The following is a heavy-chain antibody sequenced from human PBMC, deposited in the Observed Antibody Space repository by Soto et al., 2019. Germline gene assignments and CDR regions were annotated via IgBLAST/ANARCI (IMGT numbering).Heavy chain of an antibody. J-gene: IGHJ4*02. D-gene: IGHD2-15*01. CDR3: AKDYGGNPFDY. Sequence: GGSLRLSCAASGFTFSRYAMSWVRQAPGKGLEWVSVISGSGGYTYYADSVKGRFTISRDNSKNTLYLQMNTLRAEDTAVYYCAKDYGGNPFDYWGQGTLVTVSS. V-gene: IGHV3-23*01. CDR1: GFTFSRYA. CDR2: ISGSGGYT.